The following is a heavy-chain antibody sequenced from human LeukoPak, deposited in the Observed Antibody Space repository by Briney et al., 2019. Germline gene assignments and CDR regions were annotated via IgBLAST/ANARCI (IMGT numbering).Heavy chain of an antibody. Sequence: SETLSLTCTVSGGSISSSSYYWGWIRQPPGKGLEWIGSIYYSGSTYYNPSLKSRVTISVDTSKNQFSLELSCVTAADTAVYYCARDYYDSSGYYNWGQGTLVTVSS. V-gene: IGHV4-39*02. D-gene: IGHD3-22*01. J-gene: IGHJ4*02. CDR2: IYYSGST. CDR3: ARDYYDSSGYYN. CDR1: GGSISSSSYY.